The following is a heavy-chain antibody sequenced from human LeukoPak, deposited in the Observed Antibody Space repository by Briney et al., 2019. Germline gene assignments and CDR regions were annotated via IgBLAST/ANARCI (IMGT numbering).Heavy chain of an antibody. Sequence: SETLSLTCAVYGVSFSGYYWSWIRQPPGKGLEWIGEINQSGSTNYNPSLKSRVNISVDTSKNQFSLNLSSVTAADTAVYYCARQFFQVRKRYYYYMDVWGKGTTVTVSS. CDR2: INQSGST. J-gene: IGHJ6*03. D-gene: IGHD5-24*01. CDR1: GVSFSGYY. V-gene: IGHV4-34*01. CDR3: ARQFFQVRKRYYYYMDV.